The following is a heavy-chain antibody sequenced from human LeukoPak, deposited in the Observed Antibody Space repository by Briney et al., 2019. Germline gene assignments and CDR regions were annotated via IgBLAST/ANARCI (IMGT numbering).Heavy chain of an antibody. D-gene: IGHD3-9*01. V-gene: IGHV3-74*01. CDR3: ARESDILTGYPSDY. Sequence: PGGSLRLSCAASGFTFSRYWMHWVRQAPGKGLVWVSRINSDGSSTSYADSVKGRFTISRDNAKNTLYLQMNSLRAEDTAVYYCARESDILTGYPSDYWGQGTLVTVSS. J-gene: IGHJ4*02. CDR2: INSDGSST. CDR1: GFTFSRYW.